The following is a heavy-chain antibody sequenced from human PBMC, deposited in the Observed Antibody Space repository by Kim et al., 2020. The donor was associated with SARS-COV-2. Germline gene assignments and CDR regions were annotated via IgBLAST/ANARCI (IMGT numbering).Heavy chain of an antibody. D-gene: IGHD3-10*01. V-gene: IGHV3-64D*06. J-gene: IGHJ4*02. Sequence: GGSLRLSCSASGFTFSSYAMHWVRQAPGKGLEYVSAISSNGGSTYYADSVKGRFTISRDNSKNTLYLQMSSLRAEDTAVYYFVKAPRWDGSGSYSKAQPVDYWGQGTLVTVSS. CDR2: ISSNGGST. CDR3: VKAPRWDGSGSYSKAQPVDY. CDR1: GFTFSSYA.